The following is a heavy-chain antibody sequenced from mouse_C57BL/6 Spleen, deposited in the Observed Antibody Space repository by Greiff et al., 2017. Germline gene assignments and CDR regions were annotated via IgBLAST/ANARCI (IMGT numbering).Heavy chain of an antibody. J-gene: IGHJ4*01. CDR1: GYSFTSYW. V-gene: IGHV1-55*01. CDR3: ARFSCDGGHPYAMDY. Sequence: QVQLQQSGAELVKPGASVKISCKASGYSFTSYWITWVKQRPGQGLEWLGDIYPGSGSTNYNEQFKSKATLTVDTSSSTAYMQLSSRTSEDSAVYYCARFSCDGGHPYAMDYWGQGTSVTVSS. CDR2: IYPGSGST. D-gene: IGHD1-1*02.